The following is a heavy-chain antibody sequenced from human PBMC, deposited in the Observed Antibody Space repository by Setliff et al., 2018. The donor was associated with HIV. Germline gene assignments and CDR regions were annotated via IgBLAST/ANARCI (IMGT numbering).Heavy chain of an antibody. D-gene: IGHD5-12*01. V-gene: IGHV4-59*03. J-gene: IGHJ4*02. CDR3: AKSSPSIGYISDH. CDR1: GASISSYY. CDR2: ISPTGNT. Sequence: SETLSLTCSVSGASISSYYWSWIRQPPGKGLEWIGYISPTGNTNYNPSLKSRVTISTDTSKNQFSLSVRSVTAADTAVYFCAKSSPSIGYISDHWGQGTLVTVSS.